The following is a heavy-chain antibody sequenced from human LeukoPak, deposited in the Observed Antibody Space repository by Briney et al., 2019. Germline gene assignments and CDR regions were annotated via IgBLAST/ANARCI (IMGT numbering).Heavy chain of an antibody. J-gene: IGHJ3*02. Sequence: SETLSLTCSASGGSINNCWWNWIRQPPGKGLEWIGYIYYSGSTSYNPSLKSRLTISVDTSLNQFSLKLNSVTAADTAVYYCARSPLAYCGGDCYSEDAFDIWGQGTMVTVSS. V-gene: IGHV4-59*12. CDR1: GGSINNCW. D-gene: IGHD2-21*01. CDR2: IYYSGST. CDR3: ARSPLAYCGGDCYSEDAFDI.